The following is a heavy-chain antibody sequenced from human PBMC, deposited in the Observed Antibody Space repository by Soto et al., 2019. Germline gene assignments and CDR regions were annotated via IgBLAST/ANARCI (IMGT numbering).Heavy chain of an antibody. V-gene: IGHV4-39*01. CDR1: GDSINSRSYY. CDR3: VRQRTPVVSQGYLDV. D-gene: IGHD2-15*01. J-gene: IGHJ4*03. Sequence: SETLSLTCTVAGDSINSRSYYWGWIRQPPGKGLEWIGSIYYSGRTYNNPSLRSRVSMSIDTSKDQCSLKLKSVTAADTALYFCVRQRTPVVSQGYLDVWGRGSLVTVSS. CDR2: IYYSGRT.